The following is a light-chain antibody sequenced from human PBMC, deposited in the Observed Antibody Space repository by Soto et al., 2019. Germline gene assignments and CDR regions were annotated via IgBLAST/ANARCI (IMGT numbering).Light chain of an antibody. V-gene: IGKV1-6*01. Sequence: AIQMTQAPSSLSASVGDRVTISCRASQGIGNALGWYQQKAGKPPKVLIYGDSNLQSGVPPRFSGSGSGTDFTLAISSLQPEDSATYYCLQDINYPWTFGQGNKVAIQ. CDR1: QGIGNA. CDR2: GDS. J-gene: IGKJ1*01. CDR3: LQDINYPWT.